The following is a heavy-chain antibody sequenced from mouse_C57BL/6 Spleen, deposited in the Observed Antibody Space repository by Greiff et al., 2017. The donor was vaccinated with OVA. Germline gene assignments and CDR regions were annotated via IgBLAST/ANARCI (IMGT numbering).Heavy chain of an antibody. CDR1: GYTFTSYG. CDR3: SRLASFYAMDY. D-gene: IGHD6-2*01. J-gene: IGHJ4*01. CDR2: IYPRSGNT. V-gene: IGHV1-81*01. Sequence: QVQLQQSGAELARPGASVKLSCKASGYTFTSYGISWVKQRTGQGLEWIGEIYPRSGNTYYNEKFKGKATLTADKSSSPAYMELRSLTSEDSAVYFCSRLASFYAMDYWGQGTSVTVSS.